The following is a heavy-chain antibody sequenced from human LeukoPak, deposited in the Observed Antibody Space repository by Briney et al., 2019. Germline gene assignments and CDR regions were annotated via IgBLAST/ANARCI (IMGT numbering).Heavy chain of an antibody. J-gene: IGHJ4*02. CDR2: IYPGDSDT. CDR1: GYRFTSYW. Sequence: AGESLKISCKGSGYRFTSYWIGWVRQMPGKGLEWMGIIYPGDSDTRYSPSFQGQVTISADKSISTAYLQWSSLKASDTAMYYCARARPRHYDILTGYGAYYFDYWGQGTLVTVSS. D-gene: IGHD3-9*01. V-gene: IGHV5-51*01. CDR3: ARARPRHYDILTGYGAYYFDY.